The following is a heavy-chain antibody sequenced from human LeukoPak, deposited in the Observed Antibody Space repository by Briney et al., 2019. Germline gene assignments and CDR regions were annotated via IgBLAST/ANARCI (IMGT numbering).Heavy chain of an antibody. CDR2: ISAYNGNT. CDR3: ARVLRDAYYYGSGGNSDY. CDR1: GYTFTTYD. J-gene: IGHJ4*02. D-gene: IGHD3-10*01. Sequence: GASVKVSCKASGYTFTTYDISWVRQAPGQGLEWMGWISAYNGNTNYAQKLQGRVTMTTDTSTSTAYMELRSLRSDDTAVYYCARVLRDAYYYGSGGNSDYWGQGTLVTVSS. V-gene: IGHV1-18*01.